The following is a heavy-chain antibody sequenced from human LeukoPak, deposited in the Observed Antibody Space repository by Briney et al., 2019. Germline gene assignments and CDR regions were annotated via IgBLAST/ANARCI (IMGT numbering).Heavy chain of an antibody. CDR1: GFTFSSYS. D-gene: IGHD3-22*01. V-gene: IGHV3-21*01. CDR2: ISSSSSYI. J-gene: IGHJ4*02. CDR3: ARDGGSITMIVVVNYFDY. Sequence: GGSLRLSCAASGFTFSSYSMNWVRQAPGKGLEWVSSISSSSSYIYYADSVKGRFTISRDNAKNSLYLQMNSLRAEDTAVYYCARDGGSITMIVVVNYFDYWGQGTLVTVSS.